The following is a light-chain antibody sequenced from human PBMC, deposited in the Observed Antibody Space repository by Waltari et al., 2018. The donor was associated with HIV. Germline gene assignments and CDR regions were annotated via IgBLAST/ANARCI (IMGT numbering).Light chain of an antibody. V-gene: IGLV2-11*01. CDR2: DVN. J-gene: IGLJ1*01. Sequence: QSALTQPRSVSGSPGQSVTISCTGTRTNVGDYNHVSWYQQHPDKAPKLMIFDVNQRPSGVPDRFSGSKSGNTASLTISGLQAEDEADYYCCSYAGTYTYVFGSGTKVTVL. CDR3: CSYAGTYTYV. CDR1: RTNVGDYNH.